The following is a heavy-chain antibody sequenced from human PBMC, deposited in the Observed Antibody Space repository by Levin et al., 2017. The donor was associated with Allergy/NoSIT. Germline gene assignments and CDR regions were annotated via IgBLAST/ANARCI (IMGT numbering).Heavy chain of an antibody. CDR1: GGFISGYY. V-gene: IGHV4-59*01. CDR2: IHYTGGT. D-gene: IGHD3-16*02. J-gene: IGHJ4*02. CDR3: ARGLAESSRYTHGY. Sequence: PSETLSLTCTVSGGFISGYYWTWIREPPGKGLEWIGHIHYTGGTNYNPSLKSRVTISIDTSKNQFSLKLSSVTAADTAMYYCARGLAESSRYTHGYWGQGTLVTVSS.